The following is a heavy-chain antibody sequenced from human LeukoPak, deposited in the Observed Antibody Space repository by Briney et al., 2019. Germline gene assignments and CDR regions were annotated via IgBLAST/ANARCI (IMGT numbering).Heavy chain of an antibody. CDR3: ARDLQYCGGDCPGS. CDR1: GFTFSSYG. CDR2: ISSSSSYI. D-gene: IGHD2-21*01. J-gene: IGHJ4*02. Sequence: GGSLRLSCAASGFTFSSYGMNWVRQAPGKGLEWVSSISSSSSYIYYADSVKGRFTISRDNAKNSLYLQMNSLRAEDTAVYYCARDLQYCGGDCPGSWGQGTLVTVSS. V-gene: IGHV3-21*01.